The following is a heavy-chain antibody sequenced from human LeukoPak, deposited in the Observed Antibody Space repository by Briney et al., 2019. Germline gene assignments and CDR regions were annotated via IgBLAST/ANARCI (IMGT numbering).Heavy chain of an antibody. J-gene: IGHJ4*02. CDR1: GFSFSTYS. D-gene: IGHD5-12*01. CDR3: AKDKGAPFGLRLRGFY. CDR2: ISDDSNYI. V-gene: IGHV3-21*04. Sequence: PGGSLRLSCAASGFSFSTYSMSWVRQASGKGLEWVSAISDDSNYIYYADSVEGRFTISRDNAKNSLYLQMNSLRAEDTAVYYCAKDKGAPFGLRLRGFYWGQGTLVTVSS.